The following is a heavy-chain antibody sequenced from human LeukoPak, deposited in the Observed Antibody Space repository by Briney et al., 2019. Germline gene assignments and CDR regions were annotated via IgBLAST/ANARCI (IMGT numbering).Heavy chain of an antibody. Sequence: GGSLRLSCAASGFTFSSCGMSWVRQAPGKGLEWVSALSDSGGSTFYADSVKGRFTISRDNSKNTLYLQMNRLRAEDTAVYYCTKGGAVSSKSITMIRGTRRYYYYMDVWGKGTTVTISS. CDR3: TKGGAVSSKSITMIRGTRRYYYYMDV. CDR1: GFTFSSCG. J-gene: IGHJ6*03. V-gene: IGHV3-23*01. CDR2: LSDSGGST. D-gene: IGHD3-10*01.